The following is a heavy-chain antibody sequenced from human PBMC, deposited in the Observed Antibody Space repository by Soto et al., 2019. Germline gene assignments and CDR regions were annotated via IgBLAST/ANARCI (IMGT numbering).Heavy chain of an antibody. V-gene: IGHV3-30-3*01. Sequence: QVQLVESGGGVVQPGRSLRLSCAASGFTFSSYAMHWVRQAPGKGLEWVAVISYDGSNKYYADSVKGRFTISRDNSKNTLYLKMNSLRAEDTAVYYCARARYTWYYAYGMDVWGQGTTVTVSS. CDR3: ARARYTWYYAYGMDV. CDR1: GFTFSSYA. CDR2: ISYDGSNK. J-gene: IGHJ6*02. D-gene: IGHD3-16*02.